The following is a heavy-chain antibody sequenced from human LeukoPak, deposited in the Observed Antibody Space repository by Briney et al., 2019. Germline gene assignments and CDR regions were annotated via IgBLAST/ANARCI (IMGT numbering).Heavy chain of an antibody. J-gene: IGHJ3*02. CDR2: ISYDGSNK. V-gene: IGHV3-30*04. D-gene: IGHD4-17*01. Sequence: GRSLRLSCAASGFTFSSYAMHWVRQAPGKGLEWVAVISYDGSNKYYADSVKGRFTISRDNSKNTLYLQMISLRAEDTAVYYCASIDYGDYPDAFDIWGQGTMVTVSS. CDR3: ASIDYGDYPDAFDI. CDR1: GFTFSSYA.